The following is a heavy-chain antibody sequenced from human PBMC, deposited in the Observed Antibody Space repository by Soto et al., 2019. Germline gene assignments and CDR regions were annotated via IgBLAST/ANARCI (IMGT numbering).Heavy chain of an antibody. CDR3: HGAGNFWRAYSLNL. J-gene: IGHJ2*01. CDR1: GVSFNDFY. D-gene: IGHD3-3*01. CDR2: IDHSGST. Sequence: PSETRSLTCAVSGVSFNDFYWTWIRQPPGEWREWIGKIDHSGSTNYNPSLESRVTISVDTSKNQFSLNLNSVTAAGTAVYYCHGAGNFWRAYSLNLWGRGTLVTVSS. V-gene: IGHV4-34*01.